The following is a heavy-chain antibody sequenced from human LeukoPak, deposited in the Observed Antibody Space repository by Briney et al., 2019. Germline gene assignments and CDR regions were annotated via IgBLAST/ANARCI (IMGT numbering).Heavy chain of an antibody. Sequence: GASVKVSCKASGFTFTSSAMQWVRQARGQRLEWIGWIVVGSGNTNYAQKFQERVTITRDMSTSTAYMELSSLRSEDTAVYYCAAGDSSGWTYFDYWGQGTLVTVSS. CDR3: AAGDSSGWTYFDY. CDR2: IVVGSGNT. D-gene: IGHD6-19*01. CDR1: GFTFTSSA. V-gene: IGHV1-58*02. J-gene: IGHJ4*02.